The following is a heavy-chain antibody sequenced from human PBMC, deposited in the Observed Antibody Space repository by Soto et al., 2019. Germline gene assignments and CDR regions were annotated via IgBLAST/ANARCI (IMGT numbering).Heavy chain of an antibody. Sequence: VGSLRLSCAASGFTFSRFELHWVRQAPGKGLEWISYISSSGSTAYYASSVEGRFTISRGNANNSVYLQMDSLRAEDTALYYCTRAAWFPYLSFYWGQGALVTVSS. D-gene: IGHD3-10*01. V-gene: IGHV3-48*03. J-gene: IGHJ4*02. CDR3: TRAAWFPYLSFY. CDR1: GFTFSRFE. CDR2: ISSSGSTA.